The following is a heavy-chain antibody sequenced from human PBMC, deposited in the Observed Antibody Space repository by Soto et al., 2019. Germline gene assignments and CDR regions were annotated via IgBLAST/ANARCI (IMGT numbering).Heavy chain of an antibody. CDR1: GGSISKFY. V-gene: IGHV4-4*07. D-gene: IGHD3-10*01. CDR2: VYATGTT. J-gene: IGHJ5*02. CDR3: VRDGSKTLRDWFDP. Sequence: QVHLQESGPGLVMPSETLSLTCRVSGGSISKFYWSWIRKTAGKGLEWMGRVYATGTTDYNPSLRSRVAMSVDISRKTFSLRLTSVTAADTGMYYCVRDGSKTLRDWFDPWGQGKLVTVSS.